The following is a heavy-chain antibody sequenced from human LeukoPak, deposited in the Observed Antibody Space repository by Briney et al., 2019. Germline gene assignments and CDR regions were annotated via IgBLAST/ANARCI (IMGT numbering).Heavy chain of an antibody. Sequence: ETLSLTCTVSGGSISSYYWSWIRQPPGKGLEWIGYIYYSGSTNYNPSLKSRVTISVDTSKNQFSLKLSSVTAADTAVYYCARDRKLDGDPDVYDYGMDVWGQGTTVTVSS. V-gene: IGHV4-59*01. CDR2: IYYSGST. CDR3: ARDRKLDGDPDVYDYGMDV. CDR1: GGSISSYY. J-gene: IGHJ6*02. D-gene: IGHD4-17*01.